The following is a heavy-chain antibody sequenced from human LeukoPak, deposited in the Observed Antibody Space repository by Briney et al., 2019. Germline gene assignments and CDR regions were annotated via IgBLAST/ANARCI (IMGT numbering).Heavy chain of an antibody. J-gene: IGHJ4*02. CDR1: GFIFSPYA. V-gene: IGHV3-23*01. D-gene: IGHD1-26*01. CDR2: TSDRGDYT. CDR3: AKKAQYNGNYPLDY. Sequence: GSLRLSCSASGFIFSPYAMHWVRQAPGKGLEWVSGTSDRGDYTYYADSVKGRFTISRDNSKNTLYLQMNSLRAEDTALYFCAKKAQYNGNYPLDYWGQGTLVTVSS.